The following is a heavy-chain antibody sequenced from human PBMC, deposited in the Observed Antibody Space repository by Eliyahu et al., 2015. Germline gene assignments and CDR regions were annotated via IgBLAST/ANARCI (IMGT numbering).Heavy chain of an antibody. V-gene: IGHV3-7*05. CDR3: ARDYSISPSVDFDY. Sequence: EVQLVESGGGLVQPGGSLRLSCAASGFSFSTYWMTWVRQAPGKGLEWVATINQDGSEKYYVDSVKGRFTVSRDNAKNSLYLQMNSLRAEDTAVYYCARDYSISPSVDFDYWGQGTLVTVSS. CDR2: INQDGSEK. D-gene: IGHD6-13*01. CDR1: GFSFSTYW. J-gene: IGHJ4*02.